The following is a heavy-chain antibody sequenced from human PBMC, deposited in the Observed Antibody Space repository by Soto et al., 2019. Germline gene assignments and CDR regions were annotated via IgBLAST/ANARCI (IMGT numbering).Heavy chain of an antibody. CDR2: INHSGST. CDR1: GGSFSGYY. D-gene: IGHD2-8*02. J-gene: IGHJ4*02. V-gene: IGHV4-34*01. Sequence: QVQLQQWGAGLLKPSETLSLTCAVYGGSFSGYYWTWIRQPPGTGLEWIGEINHSGSTNYNPSLKILVTLSVDTSTNQFSLKLTSVTAADTAVYYFARDKITGLFDYWGQGTLVTVSS. CDR3: ARDKITGLFDY.